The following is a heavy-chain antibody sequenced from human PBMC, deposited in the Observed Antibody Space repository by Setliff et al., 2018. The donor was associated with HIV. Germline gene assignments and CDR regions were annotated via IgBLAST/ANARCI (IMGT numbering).Heavy chain of an antibody. CDR3: ATSSRIYYYSYMDV. Sequence: GASVKVSCKASGYTFTSLDINWVRQATGQGPEWMGWLNPTSGNTNYAQKLQGRVTMTTDTSTSTAYMELRSLRSDDTAVYYCATSSRIYYYSYMDVWGKGTTVTVSS. D-gene: IGHD2-2*01. CDR1: GYTFTSLD. V-gene: IGHV1-18*01. J-gene: IGHJ6*03. CDR2: LNPTSGNT.